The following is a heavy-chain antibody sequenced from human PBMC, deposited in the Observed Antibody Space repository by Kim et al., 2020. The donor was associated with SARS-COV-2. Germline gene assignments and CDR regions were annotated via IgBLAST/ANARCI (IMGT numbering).Heavy chain of an antibody. J-gene: IGHJ6*02. CDR3: AKEVDRDYGMDV. D-gene: IGHD3-9*01. CDR2: ISWNSGSI. CDR1: GFTFDDYA. V-gene: IGHV3-9*01. Sequence: GGSLRLSCAASGFTFDDYAMHWVRQAPGKGLEWVSGISWNSGSIGYADSVKGRFTISRDNAKNSLYLQMNSLRAEDTALYYCAKEVDRDYGMDVWGQGTT.